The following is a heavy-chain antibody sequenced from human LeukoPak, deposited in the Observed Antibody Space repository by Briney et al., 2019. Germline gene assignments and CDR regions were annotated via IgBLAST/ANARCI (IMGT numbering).Heavy chain of an antibody. D-gene: IGHD1-1*01. CDR1: GFTFSSYA. Sequence: GGSLRLSCAASGFTFSSYAMSWVRQAPGKGLEWVSAISGSGGSTYYADSVKGRFTISRDNFENTLCLQMNSLRAEDTAVYYCAREAQLERPPFDSWGQGTLVTVSS. J-gene: IGHJ4*02. CDR2: ISGSGGST. CDR3: AREAQLERPPFDS. V-gene: IGHV3-23*01.